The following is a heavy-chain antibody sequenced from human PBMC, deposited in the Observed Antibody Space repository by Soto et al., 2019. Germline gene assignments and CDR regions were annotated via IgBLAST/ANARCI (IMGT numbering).Heavy chain of an antibody. Sequence: QVQLQQWGAGLLKPSETLSLTCVVSGGSLSDYYWTWIRQSPGKGLEWIGEINDRGSTNYNPSLKSRVTVSVEPSPHQFSLNLNSVTGAGTAVYYCAALNPPRLVPGGVIGGWFEIWGHGTMVTVSS. CDR3: AALNPPRLVPGGVIGGWFEI. CDR1: GGSLSDYY. D-gene: IGHD3-10*01. CDR2: INDRGST. V-gene: IGHV4-34*01. J-gene: IGHJ3*02.